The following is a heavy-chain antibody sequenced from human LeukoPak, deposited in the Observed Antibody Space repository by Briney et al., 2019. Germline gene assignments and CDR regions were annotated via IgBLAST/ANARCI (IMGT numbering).Heavy chain of an antibody. V-gene: IGHV3-33*01. Sequence: AGGSLRLSCAASGFTFSSYGMHWVRQAPGKGLEWVAVIWYDGSNKYYADSVKGRFTISRDNSKNTLYLQMNSLRAEDTAVYYCASLGSVVGPFDYWGQGTLVTVSS. CDR2: IWYDGSNK. CDR3: ASLGSVVGPFDY. CDR1: GFTFSSYG. J-gene: IGHJ4*02. D-gene: IGHD2-2*01.